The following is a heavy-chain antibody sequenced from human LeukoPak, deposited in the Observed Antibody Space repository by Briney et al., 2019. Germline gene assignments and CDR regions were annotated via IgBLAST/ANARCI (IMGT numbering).Heavy chain of an antibody. CDR1: GGSISSDNW. D-gene: IGHD6-13*01. J-gene: IGHJ4*02. Sequence: PSETLSLTCAVSGGSISSDNWWSWVRQPPGKGLEWIGEIYHSGSTNYNPSLKSRVTISVDTSKNQFSLKLSSVTAADTAVYYCARGGSSRNWGQGTLVTVSS. V-gene: IGHV4-4*02. CDR2: IYHSGST. CDR3: ARGGSSRN.